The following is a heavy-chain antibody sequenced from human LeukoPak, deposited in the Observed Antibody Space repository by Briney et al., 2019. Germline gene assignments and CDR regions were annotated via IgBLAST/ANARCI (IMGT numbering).Heavy chain of an antibody. CDR1: GGSISSGSYS. J-gene: IGHJ3*02. CDR3: ARAVMVRGVIDAFDI. Sequence: PSETLSLTCAVSGGSISSGSYSWSWIRQPPGKGLEWIGYIYHSGSTYYNPSLKSRVTISVDRSKNQFSLKLSSVTAADTAVYYCARAVMVRGVIDAFDIWGQGTMVTVSS. CDR2: IYHSGST. D-gene: IGHD3-10*01. V-gene: IGHV4-30-2*01.